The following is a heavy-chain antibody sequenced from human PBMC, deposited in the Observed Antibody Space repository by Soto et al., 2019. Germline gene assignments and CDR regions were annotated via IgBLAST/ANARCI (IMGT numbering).Heavy chain of an antibody. CDR3: AKPLRLFVLDWSLNDSFDI. Sequence: VGSLRLSCAASGFTFSSYAMSWVRQAPGKGLEWVSAISGSGGSTYYADSVKGRFTISRDNSKNTLYLQMNSLRAEDTAVYYCAKPLRLFVLDWSLNDSFDIWCQGPMVTGS. D-gene: IGHD2-21*01. J-gene: IGHJ3*02. CDR2: ISGSGGST. V-gene: IGHV3-23*01. CDR1: GFTFSSYA.